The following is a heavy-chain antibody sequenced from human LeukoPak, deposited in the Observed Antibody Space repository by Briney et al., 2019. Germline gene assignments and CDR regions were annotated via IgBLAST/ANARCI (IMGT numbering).Heavy chain of an antibody. CDR3: ARVNFNPDY. CDR2: IHHSGST. J-gene: IGHJ4*02. CDR1: GYSISRGYH. Sequence: PSEPLSLTCTVSGYSISRGYHWGWIRQPPGKGLEWMGSIHHSGSTYYNPSLRSRLTMSADTSKNQFSLKLGSVTAADTAVYYCARVNFNPDYWGQGTLVTVSS. D-gene: IGHD1-14*01. V-gene: IGHV4-38-2*02.